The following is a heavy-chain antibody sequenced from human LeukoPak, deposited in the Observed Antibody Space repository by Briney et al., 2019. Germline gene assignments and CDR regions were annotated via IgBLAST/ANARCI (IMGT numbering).Heavy chain of an antibody. CDR2: IIPILGIA. J-gene: IGHJ6*02. CDR1: GGTFCSYA. CDR3: ARDPVGDTAMVPWHYYYGMDV. V-gene: IGHV1-69*04. Sequence: SAKVSCKAPGGTFCSYAISWVRQAPGQGLEWMGRIIPILGIANYAQKFQGRVTITADKSTSTAYMELSSLRSEDTAVYYCARDPVGDTAMVPWHYYYGMDVWGQGTTVTVSS. D-gene: IGHD5-18*01.